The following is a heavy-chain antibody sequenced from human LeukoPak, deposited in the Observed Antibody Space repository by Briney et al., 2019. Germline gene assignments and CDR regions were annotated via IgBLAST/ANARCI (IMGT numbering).Heavy chain of an antibody. J-gene: IGHJ4*02. CDR3: ARTQMMTTVTSLGY. CDR1: GFTFSSYS. V-gene: IGHV3-21*01. Sequence: GGSLRLSCAASGFTFSSYSMNWVRQAPGKGLEWVSSISSSSSYIYYADSVKGRFTVSRANAKNSLYLQMNSLRAEDTAVYYCARTQMMTTVTSLGYWGQGTLVTVSS. CDR2: ISSSSSYI. D-gene: IGHD4-17*01.